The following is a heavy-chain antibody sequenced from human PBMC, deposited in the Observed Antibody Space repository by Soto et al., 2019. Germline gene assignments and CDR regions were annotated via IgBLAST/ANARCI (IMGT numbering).Heavy chain of an antibody. CDR3: SGGGQVATILAWFDP. CDR2: IIPIFGTA. D-gene: IGHD5-12*01. J-gene: IGHJ5*02. Sequence: QVQLVQSGAEVKKPGSSVKVSCKASGGTFSSYAISWVRQAPGQGLEWMGGIIPIFGTANYAQKFQGRVTITADKSTSTGYRGLGSLRSGDTAVFFWSGGGQVATILAWFDPWGQGTLVTVSS. V-gene: IGHV1-69*06. CDR1: GGTFSSYA.